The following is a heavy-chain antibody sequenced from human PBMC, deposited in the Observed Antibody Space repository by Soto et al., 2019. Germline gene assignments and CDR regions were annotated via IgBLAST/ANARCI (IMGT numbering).Heavy chain of an antibody. CDR3: TRDRPEKDVVPGPRQQCDS. V-gene: IGHV1-69*08. D-gene: IGHD2-21*01. J-gene: IGHJ4*02. Sequence: QVQLVQSGAKVKRPGSSVKVSCKASGGTFNSHTINWVRQAPGQGLEWVGRVVPLLGIESHPQKFTDRLTITADTSTGSVFLGLRNLRSDDTAVYYCTRDRPEKDVVPGPRQQCDSCGPGTLLTVSS. CDR2: VVPLLGIE. CDR1: GGTFNSHT.